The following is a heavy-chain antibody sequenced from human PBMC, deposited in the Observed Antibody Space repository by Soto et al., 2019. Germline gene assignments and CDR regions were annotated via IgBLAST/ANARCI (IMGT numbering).Heavy chain of an antibody. D-gene: IGHD2-15*01. CDR2: IYYSGST. CDR3: ARLEDSYFDY. Sequence: QLQLQESGPGLVKPSETLSLTCTVSGCSISSSSYYWGWIRQPPGKGLEWIGSIYYSGSTYYNPSLKSRVTISVDTSKNQFSLKLSSVTAADTAVYYCARLEDSYFDYWGQGTLVTVSS. V-gene: IGHV4-39*01. J-gene: IGHJ4*02. CDR1: GCSISSSSYY.